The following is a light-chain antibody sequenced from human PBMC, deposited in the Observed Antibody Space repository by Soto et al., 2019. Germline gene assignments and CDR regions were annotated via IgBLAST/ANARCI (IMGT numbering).Light chain of an antibody. J-gene: IGLJ2*01. V-gene: IGLV2-11*01. CDR3: CSYAGSDVV. CDR1: SSDVGGYNY. Sequence: QSALTQPRSVSGSPGQSVTISCTGTSSDVGGYNYVSWYQQHPGKAPKLMIYDVSKRPSGVPDRFSGSKSGNTASLTISGLQADDDADYYCCSYAGSDVVFGGGTKVTVL. CDR2: DVS.